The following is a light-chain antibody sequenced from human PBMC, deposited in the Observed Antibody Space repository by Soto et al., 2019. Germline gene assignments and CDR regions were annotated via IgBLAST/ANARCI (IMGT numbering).Light chain of an antibody. CDR3: QQYDNLPRT. CDR1: QGIKSD. Sequence: DIQMTQSPSSLSASVGDGVTITCRASQGIKSDLAWYHQKPGKAPKLLIYDASSLESGVPSRFSGSGSGTDFTFTISSLQPEDIATYYCQQYDNLPRTFGQGTKVDI. J-gene: IGKJ1*01. V-gene: IGKV1-33*01. CDR2: DAS.